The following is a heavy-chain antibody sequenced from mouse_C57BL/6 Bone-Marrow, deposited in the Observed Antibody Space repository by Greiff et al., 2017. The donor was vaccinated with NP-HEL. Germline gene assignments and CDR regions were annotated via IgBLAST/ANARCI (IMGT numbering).Heavy chain of an antibody. D-gene: IGHD2-3*01. V-gene: IGHV1-50*01. CDR1: GYTFTSYW. J-gene: IGHJ2*01. CDR2: IDPSDSYT. Sequence: QVQLQQPGAELVKPGASVKLSCKASGYTFTSYWMQWVKQRPGQGLEWIGEIDPSDSYTNYNQKFKGKATLTVDTSSSTAYMQRSSLTSEDSAVYYCAREDGYYGVDYWGQGTTLTVSS. CDR3: AREDGYYGVDY.